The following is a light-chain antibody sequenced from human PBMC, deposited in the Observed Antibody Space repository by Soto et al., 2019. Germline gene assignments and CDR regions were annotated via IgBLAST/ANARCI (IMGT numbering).Light chain of an antibody. CDR3: QQHLGRHT. V-gene: IGKV3-15*01. Sequence: VVMTQSPVTLSVSPWERATLSCRASRNVDTNLAWYQQKSGQAPRLLIFSASARATDIPARFSGSGSGTEFTLTVSSLQSEDFAVYYCQQHLGRHTFGQGTKVDIK. J-gene: IGKJ1*01. CDR1: RNVDTN. CDR2: SAS.